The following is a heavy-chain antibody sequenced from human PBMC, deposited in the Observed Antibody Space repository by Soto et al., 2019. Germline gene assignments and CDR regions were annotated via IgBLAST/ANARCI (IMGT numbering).Heavy chain of an antibody. CDR1: GGSISSSSYY. Sequence: PSETLSLTCTVSGGSISSSSYYWGWIRQPPGKGLEWIGSIYYSGSTYYNPSLKSRVTISVDTSKNQFSLKLSSVTAADTAVYYCARNCQGSSITIFGVVISEVWFDPWGQGTLVTVSS. J-gene: IGHJ5*02. D-gene: IGHD3-3*01. CDR3: ARNCQGSSITIFGVVISEVWFDP. CDR2: IYYSGST. V-gene: IGHV4-39*01.